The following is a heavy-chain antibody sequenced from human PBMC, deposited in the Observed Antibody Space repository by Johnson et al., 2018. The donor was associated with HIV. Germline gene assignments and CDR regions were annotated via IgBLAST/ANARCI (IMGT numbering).Heavy chain of an antibody. J-gene: IGHJ3*02. CDR2: LYSSGKT. V-gene: IGHV3-66*03. CDR1: GFTVSTYY. CDR3: ARSLGVVGAIGKGAFDI. D-gene: IGHD1-26*01. Sequence: VQLVESGGGLIQPGGSLRLSCAASGFTVSTYYMTWVRQASGKGLELVSLLYSSGKTYYADSVKGRFTISRDNSKNTRYLQMNSLRAEDTAVYYCARSLGVVGAIGKGAFDIWGQGTMVTVSS.